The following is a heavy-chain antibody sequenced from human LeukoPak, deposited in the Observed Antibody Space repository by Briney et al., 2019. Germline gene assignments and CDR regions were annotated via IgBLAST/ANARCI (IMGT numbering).Heavy chain of an antibody. Sequence: PSETLSLTCTVSGGSISSYYWSWIRQPPGKGLEWIGYIYYSGSTNYNPSLKSRVTISVDTSKNQFSLKLSSVTAADTPVYYCARQWGHYYGSVFDYWGQGTLVTVSS. D-gene: IGHD3-10*01. J-gene: IGHJ4*02. CDR2: IYYSGST. CDR1: GGSISSYY. V-gene: IGHV4-59*08. CDR3: ARQWGHYYGSVFDY.